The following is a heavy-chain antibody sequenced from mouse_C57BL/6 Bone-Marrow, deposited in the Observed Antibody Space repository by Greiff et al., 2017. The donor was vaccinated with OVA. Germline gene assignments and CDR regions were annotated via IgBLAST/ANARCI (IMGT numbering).Heavy chain of an antibody. J-gene: IGHJ1*03. Sequence: QVQLKQSGPELVKPGASVKLSCKASGYTFTSYDINWVKQRPGQGLEWIGWIYPRDGSTKYNEKFKGKATLTVDTSSSTAYMELHSLTSEDSAVYFCARRGYYGSSYWYFDVWGTGTTVTVSS. D-gene: IGHD1-1*01. V-gene: IGHV1-85*01. CDR3: ARRGYYGSSYWYFDV. CDR2: IYPRDGST. CDR1: GYTFTSYD.